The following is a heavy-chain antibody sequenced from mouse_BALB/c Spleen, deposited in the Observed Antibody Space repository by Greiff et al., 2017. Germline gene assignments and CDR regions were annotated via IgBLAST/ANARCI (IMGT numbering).Heavy chain of an antibody. D-gene: IGHD1-2*01. CDR3: ARVTTATYAMDD. CDR1: GFNIKDYY. Sequence: EVQLQQSGAELVRPGALVKLSCKASGFNIKDYYMHWVKQRPEQGLEWIGWIDPENGNTIYDPKFQGKASITADTSSNTAYLQLSSLTSEDTAVYYCARVTTATYAMDDWGQGTSVTVSS. J-gene: IGHJ4*01. CDR2: IDPENGNT. V-gene: IGHV14-1*02.